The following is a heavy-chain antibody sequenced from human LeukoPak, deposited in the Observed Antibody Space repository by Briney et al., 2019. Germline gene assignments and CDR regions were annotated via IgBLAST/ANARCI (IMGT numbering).Heavy chain of an antibody. D-gene: IGHD2-2*01. CDR1: GFTFGNYW. Sequence: GGSLRLSCAASGFTFGNYWMYWVRQFPGKGLVWVSRINREGTYTVYADSVKGRFTISRDNAKNTLYLQLNSLRAEDTAVYYCARDSYTSPDYWGQGTLVTVSS. J-gene: IGHJ4*02. CDR2: INREGTYT. V-gene: IGHV3-74*01. CDR3: ARDSYTSPDY.